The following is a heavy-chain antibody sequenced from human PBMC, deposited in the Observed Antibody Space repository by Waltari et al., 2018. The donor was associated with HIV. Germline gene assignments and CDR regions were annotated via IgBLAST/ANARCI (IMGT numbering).Heavy chain of an antibody. Sequence: QITLKESGPTLVKPTQTLTLTCPFSGFSLSTSGVGVGWIRQPPGKALEWLALIYWNDDKRYSPSLKSRLTITKDTSKNQVVLTMTNMDPVDTATYYCAHTTYYYDSSGYYPFDYWGQGTLVTVSS. V-gene: IGHV2-5*01. CDR2: IYWNDDK. CDR3: AHTTYYYDSSGYYPFDY. CDR1: GFSLSTSGVG. D-gene: IGHD3-22*01. J-gene: IGHJ4*02.